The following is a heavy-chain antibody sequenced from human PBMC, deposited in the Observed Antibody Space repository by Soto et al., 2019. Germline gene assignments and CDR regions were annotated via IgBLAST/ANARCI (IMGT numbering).Heavy chain of an antibody. V-gene: IGHV3-7*03. CDR3: MTTTRGGPFDY. D-gene: IGHD1-1*01. Sequence: EVQLVESGGDLVQPGGSLRLSCAASGFTFSNYWMTWVRQAPGKGLEWVAIIKQDGSETKYVDSVKGRFTISRDNAKNSVYLQMNSLRAEDTVVYYCMTTTRGGPFDYWGQGTLVTVSS. J-gene: IGHJ4*02. CDR1: GFTFSNYW. CDR2: IKQDGSET.